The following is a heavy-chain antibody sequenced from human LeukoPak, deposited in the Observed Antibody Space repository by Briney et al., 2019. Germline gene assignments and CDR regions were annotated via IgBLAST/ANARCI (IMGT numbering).Heavy chain of an antibody. Sequence: SETLSLTCTVSGGSISSYYWSWIRQPPGKGLEWIGYIYYSGSTNYNPSLKSRVTISVDTSKNQFSLKLSSVTAADTAVYYCARLEGEVPYWGQGTLVTVSS. V-gene: IGHV4-59*08. CDR3: ARLEGEVPY. CDR1: GGSISSYY. J-gene: IGHJ4*02. CDR2: IYYSGST. D-gene: IGHD2-21*01.